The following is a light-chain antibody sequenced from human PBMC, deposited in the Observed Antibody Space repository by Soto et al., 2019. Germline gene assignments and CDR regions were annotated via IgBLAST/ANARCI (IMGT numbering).Light chain of an antibody. CDR1: QSVSSN. CDR2: GAS. V-gene: IGKV3-15*01. J-gene: IGKJ1*01. Sequence: EIVMTQFPATLSLSLGERATLSCRASQSVSSNLAWYQQKPGQAPRLLIYGASTRATGIPARFSGSGSGTEFTLTISSLQSEDFAVYYCQQYNNWPQTFGQGTKVDIK. CDR3: QQYNNWPQT.